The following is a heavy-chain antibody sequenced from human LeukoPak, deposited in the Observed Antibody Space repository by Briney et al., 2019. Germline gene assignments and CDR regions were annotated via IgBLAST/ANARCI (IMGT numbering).Heavy chain of an antibody. Sequence: SETLSLTCAVYGDSFSGHYWSWIRQPPGKGLEWIGEITDGGRTSYSPSLKSRATISIVPSQSQFSLQLDSVSAADTAIYYCVRRTRVAMPNALDLISDFWGQGTLVTVSS. CDR1: GDSFSGHY. D-gene: IGHD2-2*01. CDR3: VRRTRVAMPNALDLISDF. CDR2: ITDGGRT. V-gene: IGHV4-34*01. J-gene: IGHJ4*02.